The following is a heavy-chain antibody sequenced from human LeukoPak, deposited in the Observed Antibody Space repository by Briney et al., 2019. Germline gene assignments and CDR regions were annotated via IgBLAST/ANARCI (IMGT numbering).Heavy chain of an antibody. CDR3: ARDKQYYFGSGNYYNEDY. V-gene: IGHV3-33*01. Sequence: GGSLRLSCSASGFTFSTYGMQWVRQAPGKGLEWVALIWYDGSNKYYGDSVKDRFTISRDNSKNTLYLQMNGLRAEDSAVYYRARDKQYYFGSGNYYNEDYWGQGTLVIVSS. CDR1: GFTFSTYG. J-gene: IGHJ4*02. D-gene: IGHD3-10*01. CDR2: IWYDGSNK.